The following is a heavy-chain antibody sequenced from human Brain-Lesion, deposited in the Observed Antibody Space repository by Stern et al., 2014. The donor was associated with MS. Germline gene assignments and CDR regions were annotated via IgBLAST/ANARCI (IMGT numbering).Heavy chain of an antibody. D-gene: IGHD6-13*01. CDR1: GGSISSSNW. Sequence: QVQLVQSGPGLVKPSGTLSLTCAVSGGSISSSNWWSWVRQSPGKGLEWIGESDHSGSTIYNPSLKSRVTVSVDKSKNRFSLNLRFLPAADTAVYFCARFPASRPHVFDSWGQGTLVTVSS. CDR2: SDHSGST. V-gene: IGHV4-4*02. J-gene: IGHJ4*02. CDR3: ARFPASRPHVFDS.